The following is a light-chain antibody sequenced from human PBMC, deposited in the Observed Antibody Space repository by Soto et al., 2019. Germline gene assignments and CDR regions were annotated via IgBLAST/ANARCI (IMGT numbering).Light chain of an antibody. Sequence: AIQMTQSPSSLSASVGDRVTITCRASQDIRNELAWYQHNPGKAPKLLIYAASYLQGGVPSRFRGAGSGTDFTLTISSLQPEDFATYYCLQDYNYPRTFGQGTKVKIK. CDR2: AAS. V-gene: IGKV1-6*01. J-gene: IGKJ1*01. CDR1: QDIRNE. CDR3: LQDYNYPRT.